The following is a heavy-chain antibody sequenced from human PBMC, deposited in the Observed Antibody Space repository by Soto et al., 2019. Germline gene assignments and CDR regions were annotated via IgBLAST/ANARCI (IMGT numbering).Heavy chain of an antibody. Sequence: GGSLRLSCAASGFTFSDYHMSWIRQAPGKGLEWVSYISSSGSTIYYADSVKGRFTISRDNAKNSLYLQMNSLRAEDTAVYYCARDLKAAAGPFDYWGQGTLVTVSS. CDR2: ISSSGSTI. J-gene: IGHJ4*02. CDR1: GFTFSDYH. V-gene: IGHV3-11*01. D-gene: IGHD6-13*01. CDR3: ARDLKAAAGPFDY.